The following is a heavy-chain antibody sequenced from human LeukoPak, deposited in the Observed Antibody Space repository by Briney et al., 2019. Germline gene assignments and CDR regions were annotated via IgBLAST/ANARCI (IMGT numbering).Heavy chain of an antibody. J-gene: IGHJ4*02. Sequence: PGGSLRLSCAASGFTFSTYAMGWVRQAPGKGLNWVSGISGSGGSTYYADSVKGRFTISRDNSKNTLYLQMSSLRAEDTAVYYCAKSQGGYCSSTSCLPFDYWGQGTLVTVSS. CDR3: AKSQGGYCSSTSCLPFDY. D-gene: IGHD2-2*03. CDR2: ISGSGGST. V-gene: IGHV3-23*01. CDR1: GFTFSTYA.